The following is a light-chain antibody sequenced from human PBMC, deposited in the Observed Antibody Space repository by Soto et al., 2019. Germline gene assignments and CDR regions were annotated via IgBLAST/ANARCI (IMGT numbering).Light chain of an antibody. Sequence: QSALTQPASVSGSPGQSITISCTGTSSDIGDYNYVSWYQQHPGKAPKLMIYEVIHRPSGVSNRFSGSKSGSTASLTISGLQAEDEADYFCSSYTSSSTVVFGGGTKLTVL. V-gene: IGLV2-14*01. CDR3: SSYTSSSTVV. J-gene: IGLJ2*01. CDR2: EVI. CDR1: SSDIGDYNY.